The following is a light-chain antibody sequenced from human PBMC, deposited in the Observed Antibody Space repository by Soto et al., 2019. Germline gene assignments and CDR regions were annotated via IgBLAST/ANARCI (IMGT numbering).Light chain of an antibody. CDR3: SSYTSSSTDV. CDR1: SSDVGGYNY. V-gene: IGLV2-14*01. CDR2: DVS. J-gene: IGLJ1*01. Sequence: QSALTQPASVSGSPGQSITISCTGTSSDVGGYNYVSWYQQHPDKAPKLMIYDVSNRPSGVSNRFSGSKSGNTASLTISGLQAEDEAAYYCSSYTSSSTDVFGTGTKLTVL.